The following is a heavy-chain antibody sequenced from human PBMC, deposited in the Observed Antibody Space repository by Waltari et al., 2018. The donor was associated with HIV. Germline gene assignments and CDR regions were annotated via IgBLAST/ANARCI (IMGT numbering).Heavy chain of an antibody. J-gene: IGHJ5*02. Sequence: QVQLVQSGAEVKKPGASARLSFTASGYASTTFYTPWQRQAPGQSPEWMGIVNPTSGTTSYTQRFQGRVTMARDTSTSTAYMELTGLKSEDTAFYYCARGGPLSGPATPFDRWGQGTLITVSS. CDR3: ARGGPLSGPATPFDR. V-gene: IGHV1-46*01. CDR1: GYASTTFY. CDR2: VNPTSGTT.